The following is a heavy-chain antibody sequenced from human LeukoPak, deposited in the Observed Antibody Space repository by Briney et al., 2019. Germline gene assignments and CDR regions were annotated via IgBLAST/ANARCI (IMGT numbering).Heavy chain of an antibody. Sequence: GGSLRLSCAASGFTFSSYGMHWVRQAPGKGLEWVAVIWYDGSKKYYADSVKGRFTISRDNSKNTLYLQMDSLRAEDTAVYYCARERMRRYYFDYWGQGTLVTVSS. V-gene: IGHV3-33*01. CDR2: IWYDGSKK. J-gene: IGHJ4*02. CDR3: ARERMRRYYFDY. D-gene: IGHD3-3*01. CDR1: GFTFSSYG.